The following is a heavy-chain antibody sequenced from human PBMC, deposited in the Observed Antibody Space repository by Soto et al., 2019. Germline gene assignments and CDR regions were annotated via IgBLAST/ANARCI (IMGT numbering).Heavy chain of an antibody. J-gene: IGHJ6*02. CDR3: IRSYTASYYYYGMDV. CDR1: GFTFSNAW. Sequence: GGSLRLSCEASGFTFSNAWMSWVRQAPGKGLEWVGRIKSKTDGGTTDYAAPVKGRFTISRDDSKNTRYLQMNSLKTEDTAVYYCIRSYTASYYYYGMDVWGQGTTVTVSS. V-gene: IGHV3-15*01. CDR2: IKSKTDGGTT. D-gene: IGHD2-2*02.